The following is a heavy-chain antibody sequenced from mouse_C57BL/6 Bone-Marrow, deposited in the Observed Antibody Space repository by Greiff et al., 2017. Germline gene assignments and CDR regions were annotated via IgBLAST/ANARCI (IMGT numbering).Heavy chain of an antibody. J-gene: IGHJ1*03. D-gene: IGHD1-1*01. CDR1: GFTFSSYT. Sequence: EVKLVESGGGIVKPGGSLKLSCAASGFTFSSYTMSWVRQTPEKRLQWVAAISGGGGNTYYPDSVKGRFTISRDNDKNILYLQMSSLRSEDTALYYCSRQVTTVLATKYFDVWGTGTTVTVSS. CDR2: ISGGGGNT. V-gene: IGHV5-9*01. CDR3: SRQVTTVLATKYFDV.